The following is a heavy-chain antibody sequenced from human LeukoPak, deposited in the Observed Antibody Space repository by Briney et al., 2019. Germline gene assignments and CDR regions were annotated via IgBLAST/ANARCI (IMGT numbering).Heavy chain of an antibody. CDR1: GGSFSGYY. CDR3: ARSSTRLPDY. Sequence: SETLSLTCAVYGGSFSGYYWSWIRHPPGKGLEWIGEINHSGSTNYKPSLKSRVTISVDTSKNQFSLKLSSVTAADTAVYYCARSSTRLPDYWGQGTLVTVSS. V-gene: IGHV4-34*01. CDR2: INHSGST. D-gene: IGHD3-3*02. J-gene: IGHJ4*02.